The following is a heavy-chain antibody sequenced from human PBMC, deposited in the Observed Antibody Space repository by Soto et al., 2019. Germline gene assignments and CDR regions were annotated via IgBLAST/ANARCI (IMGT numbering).Heavy chain of an antibody. D-gene: IGHD2-2*01. CDR2: ISAYNGNT. CDR1: GYTFTSYG. J-gene: IGHJ5*02. V-gene: IGHV1-18*01. Sequence: ASVKVSCKASGYTFTSYGISWVRQAPGQGLEWMGWISAYNGNTNYAQKLQGRVTMTTDTSTSTAYMELRSLRSDDTAVYYCARVGRDIRYCSSTSCYAEWFDPWGQGTLVTVSS. CDR3: ARVGRDIRYCSSTSCYAEWFDP.